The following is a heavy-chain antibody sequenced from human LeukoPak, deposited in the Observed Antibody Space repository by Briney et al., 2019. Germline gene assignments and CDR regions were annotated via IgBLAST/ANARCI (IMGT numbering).Heavy chain of an antibody. CDR3: ARDGTYTDYDPDFDI. Sequence: PGGSLRLSCAASGFTFSRFWMSWVRQAPGKGLEWVANIKQDGSEKYYVDSVKGRFTISRDNAKNSLYLQMNSLRVEDTAVFYCARDGTYTDYDPDFDIWGQGTLVTVSS. CDR2: IKQDGSEK. D-gene: IGHD5-12*01. V-gene: IGHV3-7*04. J-gene: IGHJ4*02. CDR1: GFTFSRFW.